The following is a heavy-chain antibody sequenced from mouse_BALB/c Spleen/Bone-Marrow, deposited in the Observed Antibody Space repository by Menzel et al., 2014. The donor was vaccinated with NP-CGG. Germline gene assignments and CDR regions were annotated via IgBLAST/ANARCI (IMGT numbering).Heavy chain of an antibody. D-gene: IGHD1-1*01. CDR3: SRRAHYFGSGLDY. J-gene: IGHJ2*01. V-gene: IGHV1-9*01. CDR2: ILPGSGNT. Sequence: QVHVKQSGAELMKPGASVTISCKATGYIFSSYWIEWIKQRPGHGLEWIGEILPGSGNTNYNEKFRDKATFTAETSSNIAYMQLSSLTSEDSAVYYCSRRAHYFGSGLDYWGQGTTLTVSS. CDR1: GYIFSSYW.